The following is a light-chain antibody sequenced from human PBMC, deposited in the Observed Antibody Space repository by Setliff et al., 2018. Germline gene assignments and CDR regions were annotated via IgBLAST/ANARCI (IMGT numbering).Light chain of an antibody. CDR2: DVS. V-gene: IGLV2-14*03. J-gene: IGLJ1*01. CDR3: SAYTSSSTYV. Sequence: QSVLTQPASVSGSPGQSITISCTGTSSDVGGYNYVSWYQHHPGKAPKVIIYDVSNRPSGVSNRFSGSKSGNTASLTISGLQAEDEADYYCSAYTSSSTYVFGTGTKVTVL. CDR1: SSDVGGYNY.